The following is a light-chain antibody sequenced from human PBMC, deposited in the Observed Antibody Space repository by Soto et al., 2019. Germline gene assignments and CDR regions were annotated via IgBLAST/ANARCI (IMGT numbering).Light chain of an antibody. CDR1: SSNIGNNY. J-gene: IGLJ1*01. Sequence: QAVVTQPPSVSAAPGQKVTISCSGSSSNIGNNYVSWYQQLPGTAPKLLIYESDKRPSGIPDRFSGSKSGTSATLGITGLQTGDEADYYCGTWDSSLSAYVFGTGTKVTVL. V-gene: IGLV1-51*02. CDR2: ESD. CDR3: GTWDSSLSAYV.